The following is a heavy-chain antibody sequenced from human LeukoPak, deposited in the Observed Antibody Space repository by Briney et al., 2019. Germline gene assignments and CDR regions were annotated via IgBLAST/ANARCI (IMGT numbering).Heavy chain of an antibody. J-gene: IGHJ4*02. CDR3: ARDGLVGGVDY. Sequence: SETLSLTCTVSGGSISSSSHYWGWIRQPPGKGLEWIGSIYHSGSAYYNPSLKSRVTISVDTSKNQFSLKLSSVTAADTAVYYCARDGLVGGVDYWGQGTPVTVSS. CDR1: GGSISSSSHY. V-gene: IGHV4-39*07. CDR2: IYHSGSA. D-gene: IGHD3/OR15-3a*01.